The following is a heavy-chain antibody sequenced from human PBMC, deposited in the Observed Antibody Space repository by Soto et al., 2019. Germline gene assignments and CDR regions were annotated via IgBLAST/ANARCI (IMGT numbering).Heavy chain of an antibody. CDR1: GYTFTSYG. CDR3: AFNYYDSSGRLLFDY. CDR2: ISAYNGNT. V-gene: IGHV1-18*04. Sequence: ASVKVSCKASGYTFTSYGISWVRQAPGQGLEWMGWISAYNGNTNYAQKLQGRVTMTTDTSTSTAYMELRSLRSDDTAVYYCAFNYYDSSGRLLFDYWGQGTLVTVSS. J-gene: IGHJ4*02. D-gene: IGHD3-22*01.